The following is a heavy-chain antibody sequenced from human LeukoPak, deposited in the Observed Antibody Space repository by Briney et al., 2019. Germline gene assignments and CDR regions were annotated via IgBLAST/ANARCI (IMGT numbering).Heavy chain of an antibody. V-gene: IGHV3-23*01. CDR1: GFTFSSYA. Sequence: GGSLRLSCAASGFTFSSYAMSWVRQAPGKGLEWVSAISGSGGSTYYADSVKGRFTIFRDNSKNTLYLQMNSLRAEDTAVYYCAKVGVIVVVVAAARDWGQGTLVTVSS. J-gene: IGHJ4*02. D-gene: IGHD2-15*01. CDR3: AKVGVIVVVVAAARD. CDR2: ISGSGGST.